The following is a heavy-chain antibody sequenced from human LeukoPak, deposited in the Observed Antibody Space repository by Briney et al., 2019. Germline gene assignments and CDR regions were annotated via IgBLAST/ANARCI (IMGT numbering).Heavy chain of an antibody. CDR2: ISSSGSTI. Sequence: PGGSLRLSCAASGFTFSDYYMSWIRQAPGKGLEWVSYISSSGSTIYYADSVKGRFTISRDNAKNSLYLQMNSLRAEDTAEYYCARDYVSGWTENWFDPWGQGTLVTVSS. J-gene: IGHJ5*02. D-gene: IGHD6-19*01. CDR3: ARDYVSGWTENWFDP. CDR1: GFTFSDYY. V-gene: IGHV3-11*01.